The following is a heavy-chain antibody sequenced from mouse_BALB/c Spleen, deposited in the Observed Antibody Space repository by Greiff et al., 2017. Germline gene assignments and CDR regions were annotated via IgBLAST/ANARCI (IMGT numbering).Heavy chain of an antibody. D-gene: IGHD1-2*01. CDR2: INSNGGST. CDR1: GFTFSSYG. CDR3: ARAYYGYGYWYFDV. J-gene: IGHJ1*01. V-gene: IGHV5-6-3*01. Sequence: EVKLVESGGGLVQPGGSLKLSCAASGFTFSSYGMSWVRQTPDKRLELVATINSNGGSTYYPDSVKGRFTISRDNAKNTLYLQMSSLKSEDTAMYYCARAYYGYGYWYFDVWGAGTTVTVSS.